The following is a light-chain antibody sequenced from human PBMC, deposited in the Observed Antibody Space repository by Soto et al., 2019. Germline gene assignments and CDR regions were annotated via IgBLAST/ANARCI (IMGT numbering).Light chain of an antibody. CDR1: SSDVGGYDH. J-gene: IGLJ2*01. CDR2: EVN. CDR3: TSYTSSHTWV. Sequence: QSALTQPASVSGSPGQSIAISCTGTSSDVGGYDHVSWYQQHPGKAPKLMIYEVNNRPSGVSDRFSGSKSANTASLTISGLQAEDEADYYCTSYTSSHTWVFGGGTKLTVL. V-gene: IGLV2-14*01.